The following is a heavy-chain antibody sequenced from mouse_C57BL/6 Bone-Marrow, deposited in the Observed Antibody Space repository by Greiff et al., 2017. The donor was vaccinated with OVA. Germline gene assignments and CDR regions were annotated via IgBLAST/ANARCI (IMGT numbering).Heavy chain of an antibody. J-gene: IGHJ3*01. V-gene: IGHV1-52*01. CDR3: ARIGDGDFIAY. Sequence: VQLQQPGAELVRPGSSVKLSCKASGYTFTSYWMHWVKQRPIQGLEWIGNIDPSDSETHYNQKFKDKATLTVDKSSSTAYMQLSSLTSEESAVDYCARIGDGDFIAYWGQGTLVTGSA. CDR2: IDPSDSET. CDR1: GYTFTSYW. D-gene: IGHD2-13*01.